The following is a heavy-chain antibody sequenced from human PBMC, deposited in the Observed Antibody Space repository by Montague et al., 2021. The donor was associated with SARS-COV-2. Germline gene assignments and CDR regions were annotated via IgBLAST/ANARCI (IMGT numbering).Heavy chain of an antibody. CDR3: ARGSRQWLVRPPHYYYFDY. CDR1: GGSFSGYY. V-gene: IGHV4-34*01. CDR2: INHSGST. D-gene: IGHD6-19*01. Sequence: SETLSLTCAVYGGSFSGYYWSWIRQPPGKGLEWIGEINHSGSTNYNPSXXSRVTISVDTPKNQFSLKLSSVTAADTAVYYCARGSRQWLVRPPHYYYFDYWGQGTLVTISS. J-gene: IGHJ4*02.